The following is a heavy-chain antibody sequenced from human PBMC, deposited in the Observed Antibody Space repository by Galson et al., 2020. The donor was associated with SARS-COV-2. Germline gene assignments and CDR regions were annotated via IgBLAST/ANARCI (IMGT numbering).Heavy chain of an antibody. CDR1: GFTFSSYS. CDR2: ISSSSSTI. CDR3: ARPYCTNGVCYFYFDY. Sequence: GESLKISCAASGFTFSSYSMNWVRQAPGKGLEWVSYISSSSSTIYYADSVKGRFTISRDNAKNSLYLQMNSLRAEDTAVYYCARPYCTNGVCYFYFDYWGQGTL. V-gene: IGHV3-48*01. D-gene: IGHD2-8*01. J-gene: IGHJ4*02.